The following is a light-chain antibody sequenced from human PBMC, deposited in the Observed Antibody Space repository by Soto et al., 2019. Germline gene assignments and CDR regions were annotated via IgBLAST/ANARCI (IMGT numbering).Light chain of an antibody. Sequence: DIQLTQAPSFLSASGGDRVTITCRASQGISSYLAWYQQKPGKAPKLLIYAASTLQSGVTSRFSGSGSGTEFTLTISSLQHEDFATYYCQQLNSYPLTFGPGTKVDIK. CDR1: QGISSY. V-gene: IGKV1-9*01. CDR2: AAS. J-gene: IGKJ3*01. CDR3: QQLNSYPLT.